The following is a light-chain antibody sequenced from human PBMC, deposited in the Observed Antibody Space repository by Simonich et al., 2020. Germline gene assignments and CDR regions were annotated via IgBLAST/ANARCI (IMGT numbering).Light chain of an antibody. Sequence: DIVMTQSPDSMDVSLGERATINCKSSQSVLYSSHNKNYLAWYQQKQGQPPKLLIYWASSRESGVPDRFSGSGSGTDFTLTISSLQAEDVAVYYCQQYYSTPYTFGQGTKLEIK. CDR1: QSVLYSSHNKNY. CDR2: WAS. V-gene: IGKV4-1*01. J-gene: IGKJ2*01. CDR3: QQYYSTPYT.